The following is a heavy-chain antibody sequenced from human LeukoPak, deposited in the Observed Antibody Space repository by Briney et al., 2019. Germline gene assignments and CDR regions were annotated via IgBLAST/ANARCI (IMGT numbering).Heavy chain of an antibody. CDR3: ARSTSFYGSGSYIGGDYYCYYGMDV. CDR2: MNPNSGNT. J-gene: IGHJ6*02. CDR1: GYTFTSYD. Sequence: RASVKVSCKASGYTFTSYDINWVRQATGQGLEWMGWMNPNSGNTGYAQKFQGRVTMTRNTSISTAYMELSSLRSEDTAVYYCARSTSFYGSGSYIGGDYYCYYGMDVWGQGTTVTVSS. D-gene: IGHD3-10*01. V-gene: IGHV1-8*01.